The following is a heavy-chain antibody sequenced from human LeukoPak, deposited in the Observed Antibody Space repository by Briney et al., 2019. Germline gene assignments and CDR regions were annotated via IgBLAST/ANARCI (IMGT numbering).Heavy chain of an antibody. CDR3: ARVRPYFDS. CDR1: GFTVSSNY. V-gene: IGHV3-21*01. CDR2: ISSSNTYI. D-gene: IGHD6-6*01. J-gene: IGHJ4*02. Sequence: GGSLRLSCAASGFTVSSNYMSWVRQAPGKGLEWVSSISSSNTYIHYADSVKGRFTISRDNAKNSLYLQMNSLRAEDTAVYYCARVRPYFDSWGQGTLVTVSS.